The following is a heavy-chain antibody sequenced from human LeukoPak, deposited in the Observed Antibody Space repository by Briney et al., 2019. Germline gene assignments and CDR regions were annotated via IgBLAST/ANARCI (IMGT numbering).Heavy chain of an antibody. V-gene: IGHV4-4*09. CDR3: ARQLDYDSSGYWFSGFDH. CDR2: IYTSGST. Sequence: SETLSLTCTVSGGSISSYYWSWIRQPPGKGLERIGYIYTSGSTNYNPSLKSRVTISVDTSKNQFSLKLSSVTAADTAVYYCARQLDYDSSGYWFSGFDHWGQGTLVTVSS. CDR1: GGSISSYY. J-gene: IGHJ5*02. D-gene: IGHD3-22*01.